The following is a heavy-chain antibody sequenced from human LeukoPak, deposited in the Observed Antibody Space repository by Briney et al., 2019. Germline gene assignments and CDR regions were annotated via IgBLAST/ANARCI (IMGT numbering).Heavy chain of an antibody. Sequence: SETLSLTCAVYGGSFSGYYWSWIRQPPGKGLEWIGEINHSGSTNYNPSLKSRVTISVDTSKNQFSLKLSSVTAADTAVYYCASSSRYCSGGSCYPGLYYYYGMDVWGQGTTVTVSS. V-gene: IGHV4-34*01. J-gene: IGHJ6*02. D-gene: IGHD2-15*01. CDR2: INHSGST. CDR1: GGSFSGYY. CDR3: ASSSRYCSGGSCYPGLYYYYGMDV.